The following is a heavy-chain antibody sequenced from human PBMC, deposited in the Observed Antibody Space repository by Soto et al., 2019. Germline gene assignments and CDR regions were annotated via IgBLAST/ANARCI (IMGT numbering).Heavy chain of an antibody. CDR2: IWYDGSNK. V-gene: IGHV3-33*01. Sequence: GGALRLFCAASGFTFSSYGMHWVRQAPGKGLEWVAVIWYDGSNKYYADSVKGRFTISRDNSKNTLYLQMNSLRAEDTAVYYCARDAGFGYGRHMDVWGKGTTVTVSS. CDR3: ARDAGFGYGRHMDV. D-gene: IGHD5-12*01. J-gene: IGHJ6*03. CDR1: GFTFSSYG.